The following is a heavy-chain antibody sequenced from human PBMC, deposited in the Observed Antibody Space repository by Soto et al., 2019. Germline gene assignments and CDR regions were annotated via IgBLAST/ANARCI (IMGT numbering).Heavy chain of an antibody. CDR3: AKYPYYYYYGMDV. J-gene: IGHJ6*02. V-gene: IGHV4-61*01. CDR1: GGSVSSGSYY. CDR2: IYYSGST. D-gene: IGHD2-2*01. Sequence: QVQLQESGPGLVKPSETLSLTCTVSGGSVSSGSYYWSWIRQPPGKGLEWIGYIYYSGSTNYNPSLKSRVTISVDTSKNQFYLKLSSVNAADTAVYYCAKYPYYYYYGMDVWGQGTTVTVSS.